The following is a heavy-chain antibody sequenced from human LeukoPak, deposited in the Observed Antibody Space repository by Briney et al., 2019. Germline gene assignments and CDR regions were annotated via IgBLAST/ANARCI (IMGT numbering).Heavy chain of an antibody. V-gene: IGHV3-23*01. CDR2: ISDSGGRT. D-gene: IGHD3-10*01. CDR1: GLTLSNYG. CDR3: AKRGVVIRVVLVGFHKEAYYFDS. J-gene: IGHJ4*02. Sequence: GGSLRLSCGVSGLTLSNYGMSWVRQAPGKGLEGVAGISDSGGRTHYADSVKGRFTISRDSPKNTLYLQMNSLRVEDTAVYFCAKRGVVIRVVLVGFHKEAYYFDSWGQGALVTVSS.